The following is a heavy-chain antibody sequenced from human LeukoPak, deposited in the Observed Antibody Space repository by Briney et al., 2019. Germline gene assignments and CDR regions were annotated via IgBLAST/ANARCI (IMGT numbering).Heavy chain of an antibody. V-gene: IGHV5-51*01. Sequence: GESLKISCKGSGYSFTTHWIGWVRQVPGKGLEWMGIIYPGDSDTRYSPSFQGQVTMSVDKSLNTASLQWTSLKASDTAIYYCARPGDTGAGNSPFDFWGQGTLVTVSS. CDR2: IYPGDSDT. CDR3: ARPGDTGAGNSPFDF. D-gene: IGHD2-8*02. CDR1: GYSFTTHW. J-gene: IGHJ4*02.